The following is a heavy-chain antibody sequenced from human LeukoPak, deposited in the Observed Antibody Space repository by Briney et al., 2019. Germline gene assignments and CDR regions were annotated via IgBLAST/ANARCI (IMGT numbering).Heavy chain of an antibody. Sequence: SETLSLTCAVYGGSFSGYYWSWIRQPPGKGLEWIGEINHSGSTNYNPSLKSRVTISVYTSKNQFSLKLSSVTAADTAVYYCASSDSSSWYVRVVYYVYWGQGTLVTVSS. V-gene: IGHV4-34*01. D-gene: IGHD6-13*01. CDR3: ASSDSSSWYVRVVYYVY. J-gene: IGHJ4*02. CDR1: GGSFSGYY. CDR2: INHSGST.